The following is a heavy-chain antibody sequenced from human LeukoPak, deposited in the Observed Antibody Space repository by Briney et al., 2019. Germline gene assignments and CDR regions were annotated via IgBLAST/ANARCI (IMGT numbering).Heavy chain of an antibody. CDR3: AKYLGPITTTTLDY. CDR2: ISGSGGST. CDR1: GFTFSSYA. D-gene: IGHD3-10*01. Sequence: GGSLRLSCAASGFTFSSYAMSWVCQAPGKGLEWVSAISGSGGSTYYADSVKGRFTISRDNSKNTLYLQMNSLRAEDTAVYYCAKYLGPITTTTLDYWGQGTLVTVSS. V-gene: IGHV3-23*01. J-gene: IGHJ4*02.